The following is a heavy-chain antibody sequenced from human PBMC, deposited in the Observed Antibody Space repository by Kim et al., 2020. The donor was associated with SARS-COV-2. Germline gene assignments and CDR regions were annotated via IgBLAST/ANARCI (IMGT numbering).Heavy chain of an antibody. CDR2: IYYSGST. Sequence: SETLSLTCTVSGDSINLYYWSWIRQPPGKGLEWIGYIYYSGSTNYNPSLKSRLTISVDRSKNQFSLKLSPVTAADTAVYYCARERYLDWTYYGMDVWGQGTTVTVSS. CDR3: ARERYLDWTYYGMDV. CDR1: GDSINLYY. V-gene: IGHV4-59*01. D-gene: IGHD3-9*01. J-gene: IGHJ6*02.